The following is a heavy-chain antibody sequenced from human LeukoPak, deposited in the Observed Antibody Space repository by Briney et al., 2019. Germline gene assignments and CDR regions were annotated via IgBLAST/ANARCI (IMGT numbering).Heavy chain of an antibody. D-gene: IGHD3-22*01. V-gene: IGHV4-31*03. CDR3: ARVHYYDSSGYYPNVGAFDI. CDR1: GGSISSGGYY. Sequence: SETLSLTCTVSGGSISSGGYYGSWIRQHPGKGLEWIGYIYYSGSTYYNPSLKSRVTISVDTSKNQFSLKLSSVTAADTAVYYCARVHYYDSSGYYPNVGAFDIWGQGTMVTVSS. J-gene: IGHJ3*02. CDR2: IYYSGST.